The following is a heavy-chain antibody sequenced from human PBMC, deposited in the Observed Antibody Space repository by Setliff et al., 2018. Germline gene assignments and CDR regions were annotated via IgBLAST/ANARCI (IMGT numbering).Heavy chain of an antibody. J-gene: IGHJ6*03. CDR1: GGSIGHYY. CDR2: VYTSGST. CDR3: ARDPGNGHYMDV. V-gene: IGHV4-4*08. Sequence: PSETLSLTCIVSGGSIGHYYWNWIRQPPGKGLEWIGYVYTSGSTNYNPSLKSRVTISVDTSKNQLSLRLTSATAADTAVYYCARDPGNGHYMDVWGKGATVTVSS.